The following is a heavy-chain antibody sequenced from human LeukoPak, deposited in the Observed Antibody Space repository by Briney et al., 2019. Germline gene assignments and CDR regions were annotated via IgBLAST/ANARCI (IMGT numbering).Heavy chain of an antibody. Sequence: ASVKVSCTASGYTFTSYDIHWVRPATGQGLAWMGWMKPNRGNTGYAQTFQGRVTMTRHTSISTAYTEMSSPRCEDPAVQYCARGKEMATSFHWGQGTLVTVSS. CDR1: GYTFTSYD. J-gene: IGHJ4*02. CDR3: ARGKEMATSFH. D-gene: IGHD5-24*01. V-gene: IGHV1-8*01. CDR2: MKPNRGNT.